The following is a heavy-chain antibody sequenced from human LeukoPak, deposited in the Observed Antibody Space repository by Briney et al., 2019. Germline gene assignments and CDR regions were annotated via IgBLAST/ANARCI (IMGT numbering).Heavy chain of an antibody. V-gene: IGHV3-23*01. CDR3: AKAPYSYDSSGYYNY. Sequence: GGSLRLSCAASGFTFSSYAMSWVRQAPGKGLEWVSAISGSGGSTYYADSVKGRFTISRDNSKNTLYLQMNSLRAEDTAVYYCAKAPYSYDSSGYYNYWGQGTLVTVSS. D-gene: IGHD3-22*01. CDR1: GFTFSSYA. J-gene: IGHJ4*02. CDR2: ISGSGGST.